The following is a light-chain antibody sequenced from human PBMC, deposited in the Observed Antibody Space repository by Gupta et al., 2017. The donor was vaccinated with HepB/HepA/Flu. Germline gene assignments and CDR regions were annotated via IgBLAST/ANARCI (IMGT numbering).Light chain of an antibody. V-gene: IGLV1-44*01. CDR2: NNN. J-gene: IGLJ2*01. CDR3: ATWDDSRNGVL. CDR1: SSNIGSKT. Sequence: QSVLPHPPSSSGPPGQRVTISCSGSSSNIGSKTVRWCQQLPGTTPKLLIYNNNRRPSGGPDGFSGSKYGTSSSLAISGLQSEDEADYYCATWDDSRNGVLFGGGTKLTVL.